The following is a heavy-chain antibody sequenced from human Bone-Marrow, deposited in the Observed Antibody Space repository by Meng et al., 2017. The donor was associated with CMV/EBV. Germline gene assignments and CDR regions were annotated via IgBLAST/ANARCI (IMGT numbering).Heavy chain of an antibody. CDR2: ISWNSGSI. CDR3: AKDIGYDCLYYFAD. CDR1: GFTFDDYA. J-gene: IGHJ4*02. Sequence: SLKISCAASGFTFDDYAMHWVRQAPGKGLEWVSGISWNSGSIGYADSVKGRFTISRDNAKNSLYLQMNSLRAEDTALYYCAKDIGYDCLYYFADWGQGTLVTGSS. V-gene: IGHV3-9*01. D-gene: IGHD3-3*01.